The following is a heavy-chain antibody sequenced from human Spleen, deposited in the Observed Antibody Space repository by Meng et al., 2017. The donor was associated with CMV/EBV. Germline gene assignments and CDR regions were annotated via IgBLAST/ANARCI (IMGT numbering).Heavy chain of an antibody. CDR2: ISYDGSNK. CDR3: AKEMSRYSYGYGIDC. CDR1: GFTFSSYA. D-gene: IGHD5-18*01. V-gene: IGHV3-30-3*01. J-gene: IGHJ4*02. Sequence: GGSLKISCAASGFTFSSYAMHWVRQAPGKGLEWVAVISYDGSNKYYADSVKGRFTISRDNSKNTLYLQMNSLRAEDTAVYYCAKEMSRYSYGYGIDCWGQGTLVTVSS.